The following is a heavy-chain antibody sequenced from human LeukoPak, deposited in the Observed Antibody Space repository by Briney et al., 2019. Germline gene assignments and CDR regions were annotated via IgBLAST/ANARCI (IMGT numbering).Heavy chain of an antibody. Sequence: GGSLRLSCAASGFTFSSDAMSWVRQAPGKGLEWVANIKQDGSEKYYVDSVKGRFTISRDNAKNSLYLQMNSLRAEDTAVYYCARGSDYYYYYGMDVWGQGTTVTVSS. CDR2: IKQDGSEK. V-gene: IGHV3-7*01. CDR3: ARGSDYYYYYGMDV. J-gene: IGHJ6*02. CDR1: GFTFSSDA.